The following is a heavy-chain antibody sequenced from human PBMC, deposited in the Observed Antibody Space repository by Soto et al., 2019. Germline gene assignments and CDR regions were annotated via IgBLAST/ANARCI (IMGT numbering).Heavy chain of an antibody. Sequence: SETLSLTCTVSGGSISSYYWSWIRQPPGKGLEWIGYIYYSGSTNYNPSLKSRVTISVDTSKNQFSLKLSSVTAADTAVYYCARVVEQQLPRHDTWFDPWGQGTLVTVSS. D-gene: IGHD6-13*01. J-gene: IGHJ5*02. CDR1: GGSISSYY. V-gene: IGHV4-59*01. CDR2: IYYSGST. CDR3: ARVVEQQLPRHDTWFDP.